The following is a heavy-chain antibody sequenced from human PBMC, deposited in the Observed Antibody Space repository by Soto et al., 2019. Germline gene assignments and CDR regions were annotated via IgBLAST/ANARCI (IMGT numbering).Heavy chain of an antibody. V-gene: IGHV1-46*01. J-gene: IGHJ5*02. CDR1: GYTFTSYY. Sequence: ASVKVSCKVTGYTFTSYYMHWVRQAPGQGLEWMGIINPSGGSTSYAQKFQGRVTMTRDTSTSTVYMELSSLRTEDTAVYYCAGDYYGAGSYLPWGQGTLVTVSS. D-gene: IGHD3-10*01. CDR2: INPSGGST. CDR3: AGDYYGAGSYLP.